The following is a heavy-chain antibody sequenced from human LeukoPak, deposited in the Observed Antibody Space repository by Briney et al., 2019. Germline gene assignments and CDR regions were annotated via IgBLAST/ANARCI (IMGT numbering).Heavy chain of an antibody. D-gene: IGHD3-9*01. J-gene: IGHJ5*02. CDR3: VRGLQETGDR. CDR2: ISSSSRYI. CDR1: GFIFNIYS. Sequence: GGSLRLSCAASGFIFNIYSMNWVRQAPGKGLEWVSSISSSSRYIYYADSVKGRFTISRDNAKNSLYLQMNSLRAEDTAVYYCVRGLQETGDRWGQGTLVTVSS. V-gene: IGHV3-21*01.